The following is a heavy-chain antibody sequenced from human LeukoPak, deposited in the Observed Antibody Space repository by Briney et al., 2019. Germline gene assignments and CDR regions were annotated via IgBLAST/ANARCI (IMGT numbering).Heavy chain of an antibody. J-gene: IGHJ2*01. Sequence: SETLSLTCTVSGGSISSYYWSWIRQPPGKGLEWIGYISYSGGTNYNPSLKSRVTISVDTAKNQFSLNLSSVTAADTAVYYCARLAYSSSFSATWYFDLWGRGTLVTVSS. V-gene: IGHV4-59*08. CDR1: GGSISSYY. CDR2: ISYSGGT. CDR3: ARLAYSSSFSATWYFDL. D-gene: IGHD6-6*01.